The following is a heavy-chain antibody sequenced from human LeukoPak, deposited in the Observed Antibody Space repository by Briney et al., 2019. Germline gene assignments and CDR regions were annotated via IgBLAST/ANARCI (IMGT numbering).Heavy chain of an antibody. V-gene: IGHV4-39*01. Sequence: SETLSLTCTVSGGSISSSRYYWGWIRQPPGKVLEWIGRIYYSGSTYYNPSLKSRVTISVDTSKNQYSMKLSSVTAADTAVYSCARQDVIAARQLDSWGQGTLVTVSS. J-gene: IGHJ4*02. CDR3: ARQDVIAARQLDS. D-gene: IGHD6-6*01. CDR1: GGSISSSRYY. CDR2: IYYSGST.